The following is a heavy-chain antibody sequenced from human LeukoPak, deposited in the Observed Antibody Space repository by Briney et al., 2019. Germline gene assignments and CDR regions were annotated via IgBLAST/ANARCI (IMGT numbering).Heavy chain of an antibody. D-gene: IGHD6-19*01. J-gene: IGHJ4*02. Sequence: GGSLRLSCAASGFTFSSYSMNWVRQAPGKGLEWVSSISSSSSYIYYADSVKGRFTISRDNAKNSLYLQMNSLRAEDTAVYYCARQNSGWSFFDYWGQGTLVTVSS. CDR1: GFTFSSYS. V-gene: IGHV3-21*01. CDR3: ARQNSGWSFFDY. CDR2: ISSSSSYI.